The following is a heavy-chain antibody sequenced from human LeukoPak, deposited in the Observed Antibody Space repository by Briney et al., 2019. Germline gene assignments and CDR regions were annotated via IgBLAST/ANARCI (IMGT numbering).Heavy chain of an antibody. CDR2: ISSSSSYI. Sequence: PGGSLRLSCAASGFNFSSYSMNWVRQAPGEGLEWVSSISSSSSYIYYVDSVKGRFTISRDNAKNSLYLQINSLRAEDTAVYYCARANLGTYYFYYMDVWGKGTTVTVSS. D-gene: IGHD1-14*01. CDR3: ARANLGTYYFYYMDV. CDR1: GFNFSSYS. J-gene: IGHJ6*03. V-gene: IGHV3-21*01.